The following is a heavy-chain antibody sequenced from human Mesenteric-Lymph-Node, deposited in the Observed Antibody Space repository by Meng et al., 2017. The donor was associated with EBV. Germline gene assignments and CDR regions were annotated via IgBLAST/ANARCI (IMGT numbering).Heavy chain of an antibody. J-gene: IGHJ4*02. D-gene: IGHD3-10*01. CDR1: GGSITTNNY. CDR3: ARERGAGTYQGFDF. CDR2: ISHNGHT. V-gene: IGHV4-4*02. Sequence: QVQLQESGPGLVKPSGTLSLTCAVSGGSITTNNYWSWVRQSPGKGLEWIAEISHNGHTNYSPSLKSRVTISIDKSKNQFSLKVDSVTAADTAVYYCARERGAGTYQGFDFWGQGTLVTVSS.